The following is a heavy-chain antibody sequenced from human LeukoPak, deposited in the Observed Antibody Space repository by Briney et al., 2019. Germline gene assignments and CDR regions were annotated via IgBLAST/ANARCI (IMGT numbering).Heavy chain of an antibody. J-gene: IGHJ3*02. Sequence: PGGSLRLSCAASGFTFSSYWMHWVRQAPGRGLVWVSRINSDGSSTSYADSVKGRFTISRDNAKNSLYLQMNSLRAEDTAVYYCARPHYDFWSALYAFDIWGQGTMVTVSS. D-gene: IGHD3-3*01. CDR1: GFTFSSYW. CDR3: ARPHYDFWSALYAFDI. CDR2: INSDGSST. V-gene: IGHV3-74*01.